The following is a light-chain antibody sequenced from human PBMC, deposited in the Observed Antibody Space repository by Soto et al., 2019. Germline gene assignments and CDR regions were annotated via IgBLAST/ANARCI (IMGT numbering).Light chain of an antibody. J-gene: IGKJ5*01. Sequence: DSVLTRTPATLSLSPGERATLSCRASQSVSSYLAWYQQKPGQAPRLLIYDASNRATGIPARFIGSGSGTDFTLTISSLEPEDFAVYYCQQRNIWPPVTFGHGTRLEIK. V-gene: IGKV3-11*01. CDR3: QQRNIWPPVT. CDR2: DAS. CDR1: QSVSSY.